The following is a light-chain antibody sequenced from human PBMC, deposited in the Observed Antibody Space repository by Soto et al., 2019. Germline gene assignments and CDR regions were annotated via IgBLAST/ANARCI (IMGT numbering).Light chain of an antibody. Sequence: EIVLTQSPGTLSLSPGERATLSCRASQSVSSSYLAWYQQKPGQAPRLLIYGASSRATGIQDRFSGSGSGTDFTLTISRLEPEDLAVYYCQQYGSSPVTFGQGTKLEIK. CDR1: QSVSSSY. CDR2: GAS. V-gene: IGKV3-20*01. CDR3: QQYGSSPVT. J-gene: IGKJ2*01.